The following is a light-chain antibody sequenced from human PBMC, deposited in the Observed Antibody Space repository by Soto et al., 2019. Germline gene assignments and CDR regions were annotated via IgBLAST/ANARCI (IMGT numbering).Light chain of an antibody. Sequence: DIQMPQSPSTLSASVGDRVTITCRASQSISSWLAWYQQKPGKAPKLLIYDASSLKSGVPSRFSGSGSGTEFTLTISSLQPDDFATYYCQQYNTYSTFGQGTRLEI. CDR1: QSISSW. V-gene: IGKV1-5*01. CDR3: QQYNTYST. J-gene: IGKJ5*01. CDR2: DAS.